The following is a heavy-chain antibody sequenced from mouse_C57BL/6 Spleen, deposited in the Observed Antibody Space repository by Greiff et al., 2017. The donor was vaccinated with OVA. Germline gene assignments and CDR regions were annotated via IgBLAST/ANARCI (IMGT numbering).Heavy chain of an antibody. J-gene: IGHJ1*03. CDR2: IDPSDSYT. Sequence: VQLQQPGAELVMPGASVKLSCKASGYTFTSYWMPWVKQRPGQGLEWIGEIDPSDSYTNYNQKFKGKSTLSVDKSYSTAYMQLSSLTSEDSAVYNCARGDYYGSSYWYFDVWGTGTTVTVSS. CDR1: GYTFTSYW. CDR3: ARGDYYGSSYWYFDV. V-gene: IGHV1-69*01. D-gene: IGHD1-1*01.